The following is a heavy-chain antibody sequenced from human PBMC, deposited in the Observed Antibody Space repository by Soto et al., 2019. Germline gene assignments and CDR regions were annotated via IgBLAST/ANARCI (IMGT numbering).Heavy chain of an antibody. CDR3: TKEVRHHFSYYFDN. D-gene: IGHD3-3*02. V-gene: IGHV3-30*18. CDR2: ISADGNSQ. J-gene: IGHJ4*02. CDR1: GFKFNNYG. Sequence: QVQLVESGGGVVQPGKSLRLSCPGTGFKFNNYGIHWVRQAPGKGLEWLIVISADGNSQYYADSVSGRFTASRDNSKNTAYLQMDSLRVEDTAVYYCTKEVRHHFSYYFDNWGQGTLVTVSS.